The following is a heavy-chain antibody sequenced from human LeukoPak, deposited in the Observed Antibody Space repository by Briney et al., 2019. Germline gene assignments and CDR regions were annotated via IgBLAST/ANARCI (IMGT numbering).Heavy chain of an antibody. CDR3: ARNRAGYYFDY. D-gene: IGHD3-10*01. Sequence: PGGSLRLSCAASGFTFSGSAVHWVRQAPGKGLEWVAVISYDGSNKYYADSVKGRFTISRDNAKNSLYLQMNSLRDEDAAVYYCARNRAGYYFDYWGQGTLVTVSS. CDR2: ISYDGSNK. V-gene: IGHV3-30-3*01. J-gene: IGHJ4*02. CDR1: GFTFSGSA.